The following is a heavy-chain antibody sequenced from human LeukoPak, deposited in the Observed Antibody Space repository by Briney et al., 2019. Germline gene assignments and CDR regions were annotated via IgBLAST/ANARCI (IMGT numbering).Heavy chain of an antibody. V-gene: IGHV1-69*02. CDR3: ATLATARPYYFDY. Sequence: ASVTVSCKASGGTFSSYTISWVRQAPGQGLEWMGRIIPVLGIANYAQKFQGRVTITADKSTSTAYMELSSLRSEDTAVYYCATLATARPYYFDYWGQGTLVTVSS. CDR2: IIPVLGIA. CDR1: GGTFSSYT. D-gene: IGHD5-12*01. J-gene: IGHJ4*02.